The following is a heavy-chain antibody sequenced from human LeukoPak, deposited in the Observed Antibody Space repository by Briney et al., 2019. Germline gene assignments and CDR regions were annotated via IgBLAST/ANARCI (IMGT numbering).Heavy chain of an antibody. J-gene: IGHJ4*02. CDR1: GGSISSYY. V-gene: IGHV4-59*01. D-gene: IGHD2-15*01. CDR2: IYYSGST. CDR3: ARSHDYCCGGSCYPLTFDY. Sequence: SETLSLTCTVSGGSISSYYWSWIRQPPGKGLEWIGYIYYSGSTNYNPSLKSRVTISVDTSKNQFSLKLSYVTAADTAVYYCARSHDYCCGGSCYPLTFDYWGQGTLVTVSS.